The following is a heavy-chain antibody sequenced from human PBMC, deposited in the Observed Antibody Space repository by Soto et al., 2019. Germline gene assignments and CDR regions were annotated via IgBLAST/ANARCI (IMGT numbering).Heavy chain of an antibody. D-gene: IGHD2-2*01. Sequence: XGTLSLTCSVSGGSINYNSYYWGWIRQPPGKGLEWVGGIFYTGTTYYSPSLKDRVTISVDTSKNSFSLNLTSVTAADTAVYFCARLVVVAPVANAWGQGTLVTVSS. CDR3: ARLVVVAPVANA. J-gene: IGHJ5*02. CDR2: IFYTGTT. CDR1: GGSINYNSYY. V-gene: IGHV4-39*02.